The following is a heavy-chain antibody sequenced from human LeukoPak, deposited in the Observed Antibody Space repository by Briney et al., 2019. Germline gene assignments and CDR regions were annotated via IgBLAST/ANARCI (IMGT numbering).Heavy chain of an antibody. D-gene: IGHD6-25*01. J-gene: IGHJ6*03. CDR1: GGSISSSNW. Sequence: SETLSLTCAVSGGSISSSNWWSWVRQPPGKGLEWIGEIYHSGSTNYNPSLKSRVTISVDKSKNQFSLKLSSVTAADTAVYYCARGYSSGLGYYYMDVWGKGTTVTVSS. CDR3: ARGYSSGLGYYYMDV. CDR2: IYHSGST. V-gene: IGHV4-4*02.